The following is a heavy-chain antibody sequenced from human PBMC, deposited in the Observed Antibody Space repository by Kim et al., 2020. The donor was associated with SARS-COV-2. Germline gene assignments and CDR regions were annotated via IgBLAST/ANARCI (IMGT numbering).Heavy chain of an antibody. CDR3: ARFYSEGSGWSGFDY. V-gene: IGHV4-30-2*04. Sequence: PSRKSRVTISVDTSTNLFSLKLSSVTAADTAVYYCARFYSEGSGWSGFDYWGQGTLVTVSS. J-gene: IGHJ4*02. D-gene: IGHD6-19*01.